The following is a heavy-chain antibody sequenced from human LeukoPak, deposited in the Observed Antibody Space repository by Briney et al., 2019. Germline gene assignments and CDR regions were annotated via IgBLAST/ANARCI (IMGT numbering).Heavy chain of an antibody. CDR1: GFTFSSYT. CDR2: ISGSNSYI. V-gene: IGHV3-21*01. J-gene: IGHJ4*02. Sequence: GGSLRLSCAASGFTFSSYTMHWIRQAPGEGLEWVSSISGSNSYIFYADSVKGRLTVSRDNAKDSLYLQMNSLRAEDTAVYYCARALTTLTYEGYWGQGTLVTVSS. D-gene: IGHD1-1*01. CDR3: ARALTTLTYEGY.